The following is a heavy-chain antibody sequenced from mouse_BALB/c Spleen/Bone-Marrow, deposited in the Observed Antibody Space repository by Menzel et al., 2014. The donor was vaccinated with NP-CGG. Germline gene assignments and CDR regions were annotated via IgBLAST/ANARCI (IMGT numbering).Heavy chain of an antibody. D-gene: IGHD1-1*01. CDR3: ARLRGYFAMDY. Sequence: ESGPGLVKPSQSLSLTCSVTGYSITSGYYWNWVRQFPGNKLEWMGYISYDGSNDYNPSLKNRISITRDTSKNQFFLKLNSVTAEDAGTYYCARLRGYFAMDYWGQGTSVTVSS. CDR2: ISYDGSN. CDR1: GYSITSGYY. V-gene: IGHV3-6*02. J-gene: IGHJ4*01.